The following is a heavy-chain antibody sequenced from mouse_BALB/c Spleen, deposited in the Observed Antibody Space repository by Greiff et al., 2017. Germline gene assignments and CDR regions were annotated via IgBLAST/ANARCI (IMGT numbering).Heavy chain of an antibody. D-gene: IGHD2-1*01. CDR1: GFTFSSYA. CDR2: ISSGGSYT. J-gene: IGHJ4*01. V-gene: IGHV5-9-3*01. Sequence: EVQVVESGGGLVKPGGSLKLSCAASGFTFSSYAMSWVRQTPEKRLEWVATISSGGSYTYYPDSVKGRFTISRDNAKNTLYLQMSSLRSEDTAMYYCARHGNYYAMDYWGQGTSVTVSS. CDR3: ARHGNYYAMDY.